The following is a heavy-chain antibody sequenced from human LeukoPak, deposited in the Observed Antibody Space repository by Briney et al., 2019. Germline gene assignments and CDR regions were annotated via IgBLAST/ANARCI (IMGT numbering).Heavy chain of an antibody. Sequence: GGSLRLSCAASGFTFSTYGMHWVRQAPGKGLEWVTVISDDGSNKYYADSVKGRFTISRDNSKNTLYLQMNSLRAEDTALYYCTTSPSRSPFHIWGQGTMVTVSS. CDR1: GFTFSTYG. J-gene: IGHJ3*02. CDR2: ISDDGSNK. V-gene: IGHV3-30*03. CDR3: TTSPSRSPFHI.